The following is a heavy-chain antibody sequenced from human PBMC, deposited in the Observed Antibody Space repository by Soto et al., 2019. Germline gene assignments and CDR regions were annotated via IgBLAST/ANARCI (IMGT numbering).Heavy chain of an antibody. D-gene: IGHD2-15*01. CDR1: GGSISSSSYY. CDR2: IYYSGST. J-gene: IGHJ4*02. V-gene: IGHV4-39*01. Sequence: PSEALSLTCTVSGGSISSSSYYWGWIRQPPGKWLEWIGSIYYSGSTYYNPSLKSRVTISVDTSKNQFSLKLSSVTAADTAVYYCATMKIVVVAGAYYFDYWGQGTLVTVYS. CDR3: ATMKIVVVAGAYYFDY.